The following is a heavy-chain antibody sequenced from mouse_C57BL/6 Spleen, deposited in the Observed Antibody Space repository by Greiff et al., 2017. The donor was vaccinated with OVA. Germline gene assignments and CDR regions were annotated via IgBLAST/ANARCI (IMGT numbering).Heavy chain of an antibody. CDR3: ARGNWAFDY. CDR1: GFTFSSYA. Sequence: VQLKESGGGLVKPGGSLKLSCAASGFTFSSYAMSWVRQTPEKRLDWVATISDCGSYAYYPDNVKGRFTISRDNAKNNLYLQMSHLKSEDTAMYYCARGNWAFDYWGQGTTLTVSS. J-gene: IGHJ2*01. V-gene: IGHV5-4*01. D-gene: IGHD4-1*01. CDR2: ISDCGSYA.